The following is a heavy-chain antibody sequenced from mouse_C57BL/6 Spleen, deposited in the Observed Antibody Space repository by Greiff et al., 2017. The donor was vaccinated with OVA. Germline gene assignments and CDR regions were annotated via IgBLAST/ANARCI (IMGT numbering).Heavy chain of an antibody. CDR3: ARELCSQYCAMAY. D-gene: IGHD2-12*01. CDR1: GYSFTGYN. CDR2: INPNYGTT. Sequence: EVQLQQSGPELVKPGASVKISCKASGYSFTGYNMNWVKQSNGKSLEWIGAINPNYGTTSYNQKFKGKATLTVDQSSSTAYMQLNSLTSEDSAVYYCARELCSQYCAMAYWGQGTLVTVSS. J-gene: IGHJ4*01. V-gene: IGHV1-39*01.